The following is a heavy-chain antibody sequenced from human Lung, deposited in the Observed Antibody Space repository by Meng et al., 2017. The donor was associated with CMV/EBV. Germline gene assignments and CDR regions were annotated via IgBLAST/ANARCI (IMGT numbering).Heavy chain of an antibody. CDR1: GGSISSSSYY. CDR2: VVYSGTT. D-gene: IGHD1-14*01. J-gene: IGHJ4*02. CDR3: ARHHHSPTFDY. Sequence: QVQLQGSGPGLGKPSETLSLTCTVSGGSISSSSYYWAWIRQPPGEGLEWIGSVVYSGTTYYTSSLKSRVSISVDTSKNQFSLKLSSVTAADTAVYYCARHHHSPTFDYWGQGTLVTVFS. V-gene: IGHV4-39*01.